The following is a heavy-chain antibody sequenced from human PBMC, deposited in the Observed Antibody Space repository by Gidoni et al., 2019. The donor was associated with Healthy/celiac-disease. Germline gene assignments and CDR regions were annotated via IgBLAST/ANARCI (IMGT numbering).Heavy chain of an antibody. CDR2: IKQDGSEK. V-gene: IGHV3-7*01. CDR3: AREYCSGGSCYSDYYYGMDV. D-gene: IGHD2-15*01. Sequence: EVQLVESGGGLVQPGGSLRLSCAASGFTFSSYWMSWVRQAPGKGLEWVANIKQDGSEKYYVDSVKGRFTISRDNAKNSLYLQMNSLRAEDTAVYYCAREYCSGGSCYSDYYYGMDVWGQGTTVTVSS. J-gene: IGHJ6*02. CDR1: GFTFSSYW.